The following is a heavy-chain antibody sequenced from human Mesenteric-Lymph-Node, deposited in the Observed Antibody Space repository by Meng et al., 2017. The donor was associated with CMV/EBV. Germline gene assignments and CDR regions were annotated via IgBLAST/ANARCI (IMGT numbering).Heavy chain of an antibody. D-gene: IGHD3-22*01. J-gene: IGHJ4*02. CDR3: AKGVGYHDSSGSYPY. V-gene: IGHV3-48*04. CDR2: ISSSSSTM. CDR1: GFTVSSNY. Sequence: GESLKISCAASGFTVSSNYMSWVRQAPGKGLEWVSYISSSSSTMYYADSVKGRFTISRDNAKNSLYLQMNSLRAEDTGVYYCAKGVGYHDSSGSYPYWGQGTLVTVSS.